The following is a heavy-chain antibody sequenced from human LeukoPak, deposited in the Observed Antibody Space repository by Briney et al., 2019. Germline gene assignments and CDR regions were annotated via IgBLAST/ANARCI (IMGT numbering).Heavy chain of an antibody. V-gene: IGHV1-2*02. D-gene: IGHD2-15*01. J-gene: IGHJ4*02. CDR1: GYTFTGYY. Sequence: ASVKVSRKASGYTFTGYYMHWVRQAPGQGLEWMGWINPNSGGTNYAQKFQGRVTMTRDTSISTAYMELSRLRSDDTAVYYCARGSLAARLLGYCSGGGCYLFDYWGQGTLVTVSS. CDR2: INPNSGGT. CDR3: ARGSLAARLLGYCSGGGCYLFDY.